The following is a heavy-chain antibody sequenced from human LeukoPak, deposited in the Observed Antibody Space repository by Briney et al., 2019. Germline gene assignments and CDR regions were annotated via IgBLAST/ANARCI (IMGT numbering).Heavy chain of an antibody. J-gene: IGHJ4*02. D-gene: IGHD3-3*01. V-gene: IGHV3-23*01. CDR3: AKAYYGDYYDY. CDR2: ISGSGVTT. CDR1: GFPFSTNA. Sequence: GGSLRFSCAASGFPFSTNAMTWVRKAPGKGLEWVSAISGSGVTTYYADSVKGRFTISRDNSRNSLYLQMNSLRAEDTAVYYCAKAYYGDYYDYWGQGTLVTVSS.